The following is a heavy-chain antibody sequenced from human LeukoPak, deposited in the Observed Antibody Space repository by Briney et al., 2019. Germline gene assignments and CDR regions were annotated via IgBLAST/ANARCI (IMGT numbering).Heavy chain of an antibody. V-gene: IGHV3-30*01. D-gene: IGHD6-6*01. CDR3: ARDVSVSSSFPRWVY. CDR2: ISYDGSNK. J-gene: IGHJ4*02. CDR1: GYTFSSYA. Sequence: PGGSLRVSCAASGYTFSSYAMHWVRQAPGKGLEWVAVISYDGSNKYYADSVKCRFTISRDNSKNTLYLQMNSLRAEYTAMYYCARDVSVSSSFPRWVYWGQGTLVTVSS.